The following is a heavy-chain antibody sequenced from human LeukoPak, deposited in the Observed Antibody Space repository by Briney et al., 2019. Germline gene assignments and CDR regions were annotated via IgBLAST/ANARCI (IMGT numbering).Heavy chain of an antibody. D-gene: IGHD1-26*01. V-gene: IGHV4-59*08. J-gene: IGHJ4*02. CDR2: IYYSGST. Sequence: SETLSLTCTVSGGSISSYYWTWIRQPPGKGLEWLGYIYYSGSTNYNPSLKSRVTISVDTSKNQFSLKLSSVTAADTAVYYCARHAGSRLYYFDYWGQGTLVTVSS. CDR1: GGSISSYY. CDR3: ARHAGSRLYYFDY.